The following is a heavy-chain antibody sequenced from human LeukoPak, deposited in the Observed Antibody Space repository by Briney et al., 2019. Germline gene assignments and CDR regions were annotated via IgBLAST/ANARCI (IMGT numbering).Heavy chain of an antibody. CDR3: ARDPWDYRYCSSTSCRAYGMDV. Sequence: PGGSLRLSCAASGFTFSSYWMHWVRQAPGKGRVWVSRINSDGRSTSYADPVKGRFTISRDNAKNTLYLKMNSLRAEDTAVYYCARDPWDYRYCSSTSCRAYGMDVWGQGTTVTVSS. CDR2: INSDGRST. V-gene: IGHV3-74*01. D-gene: IGHD2-2*01. CDR1: GFTFSSYW. J-gene: IGHJ6*02.